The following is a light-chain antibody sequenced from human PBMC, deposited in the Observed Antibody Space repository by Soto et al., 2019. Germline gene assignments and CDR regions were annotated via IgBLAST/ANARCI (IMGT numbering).Light chain of an antibody. V-gene: IGKV3-15*01. CDR1: QSVSSN. CDR3: QQYNKWPLT. J-gene: IGKJ4*01. Sequence: EIVMTQSPATLSVSPGERATLSCRASQSVSSNLAWYQQKPGQAPRLLIYHSSTRVTGIPARFSGSGSGTEFTLTISSLQSEDFAVYYCQQYNKWPLTFGGGTKVEIK. CDR2: HSS.